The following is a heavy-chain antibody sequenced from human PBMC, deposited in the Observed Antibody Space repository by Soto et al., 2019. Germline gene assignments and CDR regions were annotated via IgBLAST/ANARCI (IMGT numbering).Heavy chain of an antibody. D-gene: IGHD5-18*01. J-gene: IGHJ5*01. CDR3: ARDGERGYSYVNNWFDX. V-gene: IGHV3-21*01. CDR2: ISSSSSYI. CDR1: GFTFSGYS. Sequence: PVGSLRLSCAASGFTFSGYSMNWVRQAPGKGLEWVSSISSSSSYICYADSVKARFTISRDNAKNSLYLQMNSLRAEDTAVYYCARDGERGYSYVNNWFDXSGQVTLVTVSX.